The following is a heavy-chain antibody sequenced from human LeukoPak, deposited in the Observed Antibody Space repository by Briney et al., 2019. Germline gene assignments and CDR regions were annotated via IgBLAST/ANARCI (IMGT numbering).Heavy chain of an antibody. CDR2: ISYGGNT. D-gene: IGHD1-26*01. CDR3: ARHRSGSYWDYFQH. CDR1: GGSISSSSYY. J-gene: IGHJ1*01. V-gene: IGHV4-39*01. Sequence: SETLSLTCTVSGGSISSSSYYWGWIRQPPGKGLEWIGSISYGGNTYYNPSLKSRVTISVDTSKNQFSLQLTSVTAADTAVYYCARHRSGSYWDYFQHWGQGTLVTASS.